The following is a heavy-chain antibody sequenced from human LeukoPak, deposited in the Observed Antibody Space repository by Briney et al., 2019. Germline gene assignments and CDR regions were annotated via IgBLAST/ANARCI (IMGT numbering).Heavy chain of an antibody. V-gene: IGHV1-18*01. J-gene: IGHJ6*03. CDR2: ISAYNGNT. CDR3: ARDLGTTGAYYYYYYMDV. Sequence: ASVKVSCKASGYTFTNYGVSWVRQAPGQGLEWMGWISAYNGNTNYAQKLQGRVTMTTDTSTSTAYMELRSLRSDDTAVYYCARDLGTTGAYYYYYYMDVWGKGTTVTVSS. CDR1: GYTFTNYG. D-gene: IGHD1-1*01.